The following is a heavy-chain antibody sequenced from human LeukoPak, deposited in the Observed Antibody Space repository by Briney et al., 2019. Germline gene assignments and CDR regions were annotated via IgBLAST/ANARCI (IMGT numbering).Heavy chain of an antibody. CDR2: IKQDGSEK. J-gene: IGHJ4*02. CDR1: GFTFSGYW. CDR3: ARRVRGAEFDY. D-gene: IGHD3-10*01. V-gene: IGHV3-7*01. Sequence: GGSLRLSCAASGFTFSGYWMSWVRQAPGKGLEWVANIKQDGSEKYYVDSVKGRFTISRDNAKNSLYLQMNSLRAEDTAVYYCARRVRGAEFDYWGQGTLVTVSS.